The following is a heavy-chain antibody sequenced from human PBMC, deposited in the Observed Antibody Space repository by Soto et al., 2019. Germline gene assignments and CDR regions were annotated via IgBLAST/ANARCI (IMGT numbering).Heavy chain of an antibody. CDR3: ARGDTAMANFDY. CDR1: GGSISSYY. CDR2: IYYSGST. J-gene: IGHJ4*02. Sequence: SETLSLTCTVSGGSISSYYWSWIRQPPGKGLEWIGYIYYSGSTNYNPSLKSRVTISVDTSKNQFSLKLSSVTAADTAVYYCARGDTAMANFDYWGQGTLVTVSS. V-gene: IGHV4-59*01. D-gene: IGHD5-18*01.